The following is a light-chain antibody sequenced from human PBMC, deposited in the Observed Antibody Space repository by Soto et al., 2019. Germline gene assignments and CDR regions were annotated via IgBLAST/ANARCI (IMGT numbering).Light chain of an antibody. CDR3: QQYNKWPLT. V-gene: IGKV3-15*01. Sequence: EIVLAQSPVTLSLSPGERATVSCRASQSVSSNYLAWYQQKPGQASRLLIHGASIRATGIPARFSASASGTEYTLTISGLQSEDFAVYYCQQYNKWPLTFGGGTKVDIK. CDR1: QSVSSN. CDR2: GAS. J-gene: IGKJ4*01.